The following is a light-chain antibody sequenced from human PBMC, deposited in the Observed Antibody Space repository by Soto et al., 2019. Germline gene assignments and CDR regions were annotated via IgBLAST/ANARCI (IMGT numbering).Light chain of an antibody. CDR1: QHIGSW. CDR3: KQYNSYWT. V-gene: IGKV1-5*01. J-gene: IGKJ1*01. CDR2: DAS. Sequence: DIQMTHSPSTLSASVGDGVTITCRASQHIGSWLAWYQQKPGEAPKLLIYDASTLQSGVASRFSGSMSGTELTLTITGMQPDDSATDYFKQYNSYWTFGPGTKVDIK.